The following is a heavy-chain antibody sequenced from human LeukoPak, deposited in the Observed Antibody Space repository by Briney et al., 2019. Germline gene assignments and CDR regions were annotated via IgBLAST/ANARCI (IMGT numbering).Heavy chain of an antibody. CDR2: IYHSGST. Sequence: SQTLSLTCAVSGGSISSGGYSWSWIRQPPGKGLEWIGYIYHSGSTYYNPSLKSRVTISVDRSKNQFSLELNSVAAADTAVYYCARIRDYSQTKAEYYFDYWGQGTLVTVSS. J-gene: IGHJ4*02. V-gene: IGHV4-30-2*01. D-gene: IGHD4-11*01. CDR3: ARIRDYSQTKAEYYFDY. CDR1: GGSISSGGYS.